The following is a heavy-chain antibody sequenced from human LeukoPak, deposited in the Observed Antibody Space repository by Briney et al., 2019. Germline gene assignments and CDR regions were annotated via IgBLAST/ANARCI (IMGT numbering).Heavy chain of an antibody. CDR2: INHSGST. CDR3: ARSNYVWGSYRPRQSDAFDI. V-gene: IGHV4-34*01. D-gene: IGHD3-16*02. CDR1: GGSSSGYY. Sequence: SETLSLTCAVYGGSSSGYYWSWIRQPPGKGLEWIGEINHSGSTNYNPSLKSRVTMSVDTSKNQFSLKLSSVTAADTAVYYCARSNYVWGSYRPRQSDAFDIWGQGTMVTVSS. J-gene: IGHJ3*02.